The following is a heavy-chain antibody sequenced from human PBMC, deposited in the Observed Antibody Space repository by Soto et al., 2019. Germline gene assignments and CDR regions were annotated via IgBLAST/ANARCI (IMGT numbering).Heavy chain of an antibody. J-gene: IGHJ6*02. CDR2: IIPIFGTA. D-gene: IGHD2-15*01. V-gene: IGHV1-69*12. CDR3: ASSVVVVGGYYYYGMDV. Sequence: QVQLVQSGAEVKKPGSSVKVSCKASGGTFSSYAISWVRQAPGQGLEWMGGIIPIFGTANYAQKFQGRVTITADESTSTAYMELSSLRSEDTAGYYCASSVVVVGGYYYYGMDVWGQGTTVTVSS. CDR1: GGTFSSYA.